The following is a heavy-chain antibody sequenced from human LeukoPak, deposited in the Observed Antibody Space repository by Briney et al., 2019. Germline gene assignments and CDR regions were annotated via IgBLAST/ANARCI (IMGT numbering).Heavy chain of an antibody. D-gene: IGHD3-22*01. V-gene: IGHV3-48*01. CDR3: ARDAFGYSDRDFDP. CDR2: ITSSSNTV. CDR1: GFTFSTYS. J-gene: IGHJ5*02. Sequence: GGSLRLSCAASGFTFSTYSMNWVRQAPGKGLEWVSYITSSSNTVYYADSVKGRFTVSRDNAKNSLYLQMNSLRAEDTAVYYCARDAFGYSDRDFDPWGQGTLVTVSS.